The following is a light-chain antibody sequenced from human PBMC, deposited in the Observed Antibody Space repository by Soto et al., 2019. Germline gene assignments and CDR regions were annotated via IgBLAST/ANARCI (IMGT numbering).Light chain of an antibody. CDR1: SSDVGGYNY. CDR2: RDN. CDR3: AAWDDSLRGVV. V-gene: IGLV1-47*01. J-gene: IGLJ2*01. Sequence: QSVLTQPASVSGSPGQSITISCTGTSSDVGGYNYVYWYQQLPGTAPKLLVYRDNQRPSGVPDRFSGSKSGTSASLAISGLRSDDEADYYCAAWDDSLRGVVFGGGTKVTVL.